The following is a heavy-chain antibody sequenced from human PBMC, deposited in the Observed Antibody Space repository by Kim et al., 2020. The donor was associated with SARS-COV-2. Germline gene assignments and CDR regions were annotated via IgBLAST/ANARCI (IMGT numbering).Heavy chain of an antibody. CDR3: AKWFGDYLVDY. J-gene: IGHJ4*02. D-gene: IGHD4-17*01. CDR2: ISYDGSNK. V-gene: IGHV3-30*18. Sequence: GGSLRLSCAASGFTFSNYGMHWVRQAPGKGLEWVAVISYDGSNKYYADSVKGRFTISRDNSKNTLYLQMNSLRAEDTAVFYCAKWFGDYLVDYWGQGTLVTVSS. CDR1: GFTFSNYG.